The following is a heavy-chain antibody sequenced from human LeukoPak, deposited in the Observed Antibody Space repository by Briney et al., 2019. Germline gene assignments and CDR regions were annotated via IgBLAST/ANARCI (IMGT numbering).Heavy chain of an antibody. CDR3: ARDLSQLYGGNVGFGY. J-gene: IGHJ4*02. D-gene: IGHD4-23*01. CDR2: IWYDGSNK. CDR1: GFTFSSYG. Sequence: SGGSLRLSCAASGFTFSSYGMHWVRQAPGKGLEWVAVIWYDGSNKYYADSVKGRFTISRDNSKNTLYLQMNSLRAEDTAVYYCARDLSQLYGGNVGFGYWGQGTLVTVSS. V-gene: IGHV3-33*01.